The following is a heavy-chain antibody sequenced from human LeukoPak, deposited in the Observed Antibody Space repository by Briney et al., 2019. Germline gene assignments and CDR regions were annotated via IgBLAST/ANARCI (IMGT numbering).Heavy chain of an antibody. Sequence: SETLSLTCTVSGGSISSYYGSWIRQPPGKGLEWVGYIYYSGRDNYTPSLKSRITISVDTTNTQFPLKLSPVTDAATAVYYCASGHYYDNNEAWGQGTLVTVSS. CDR2: IYYSGRD. J-gene: IGHJ5*02. D-gene: IGHD3-22*01. CDR3: ASGHYYDNNEA. CDR1: GGSISSYY. V-gene: IGHV4-59*01.